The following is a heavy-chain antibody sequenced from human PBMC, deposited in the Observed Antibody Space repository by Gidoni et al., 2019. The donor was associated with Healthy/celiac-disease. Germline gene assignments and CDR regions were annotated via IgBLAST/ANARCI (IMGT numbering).Heavy chain of an antibody. V-gene: IGHV1-69*01. CDR3: ARVAGCGGDCYHDAFDI. CDR2: IIPIFGTA. Sequence: QVQLVQSGAEVKKPGSSVKVSCKASGGTFSSYAISWVRQAPGQGLEWMGGIIPIFGTANYAQKFQGRVTITADESTSTAYMELSSLRSEDTAVYYCARVAGCGGDCYHDAFDIWGQGTMVTVSS. J-gene: IGHJ3*02. CDR1: GGTFSSYA. D-gene: IGHD2-21*02.